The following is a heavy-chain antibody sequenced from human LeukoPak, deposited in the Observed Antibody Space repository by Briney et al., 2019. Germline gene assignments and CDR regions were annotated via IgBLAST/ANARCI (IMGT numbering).Heavy chain of an antibody. CDR3: ARDQTDTYEGWFDP. V-gene: IGHV4-4*09. J-gene: IGHJ5*02. CDR1: GGSISSYY. D-gene: IGHD5-18*01. CDR2: IYTSGST. Sequence: SETLSLTCTVSGGSISSYYWSWIRQPPGKGLEWIGYIYTSGSTNYNPSLKSRVTISVDTSKNQFSLKLSSVTAADTAVYYCARDQTDTYEGWFDPWGQGTLVTVSS.